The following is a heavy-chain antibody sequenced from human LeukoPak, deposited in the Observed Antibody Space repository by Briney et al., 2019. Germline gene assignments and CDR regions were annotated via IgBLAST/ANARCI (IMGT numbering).Heavy chain of an antibody. D-gene: IGHD2-2*01. Sequence: GGSLRLSCAASGFTFSTYGMHWVRQAPGKGLEWVAVISYDGSNKYYADSVKGRFTISRDNSKNTLYLQMNSLRAEDTAVYYCARDAFLGYCSSTSCYSPYYYYGMDVWGQGTTVTVSS. CDR2: ISYDGSNK. CDR1: GFTFSTYG. CDR3: ARDAFLGYCSSTSCYSPYYYYGMDV. J-gene: IGHJ6*02. V-gene: IGHV3-30*19.